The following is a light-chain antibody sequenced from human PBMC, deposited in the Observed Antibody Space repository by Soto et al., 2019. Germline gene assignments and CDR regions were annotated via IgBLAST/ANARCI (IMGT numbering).Light chain of an antibody. CDR3: QQYGSSLRT. Sequence: EIVSTQSPGILSLSPRERATLSCRASQSVSSSYLAWYQQKPGQAPRLLIYGASSRATGIPDRFSGSGSGTDFTLTISRLEPEDFEVYYCQQYGSSLRTFGQGTKV. CDR2: GAS. V-gene: IGKV3-20*01. CDR1: QSVSSSY. J-gene: IGKJ1*01.